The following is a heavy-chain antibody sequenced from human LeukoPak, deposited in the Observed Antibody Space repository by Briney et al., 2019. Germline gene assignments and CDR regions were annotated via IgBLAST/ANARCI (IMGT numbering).Heavy chain of an antibody. V-gene: IGHV1-69*13. CDR1: GGTFSSYA. CDR3: ARDSTYYYDSSGYSVDY. J-gene: IGHJ4*02. D-gene: IGHD3-22*01. Sequence: SVKVSCKASGGTFSSYAISWVRQAPGQGLEWMGGIIPIFGTANYAQKFQGRVTITADDSTSTAYMELSSLRSEDTAVYYCARDSTYYYDSSGYSVDYWGQGTLVTVSS. CDR2: IIPIFGTA.